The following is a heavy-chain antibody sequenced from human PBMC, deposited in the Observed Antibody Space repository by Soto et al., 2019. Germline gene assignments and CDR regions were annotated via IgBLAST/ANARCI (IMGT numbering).Heavy chain of an antibody. CDR1: GYSFTDYH. CDR3: ARGDSTDCSNGVCSFFYNHDMDV. V-gene: IGHV1-2*04. D-gene: IGHD2-8*01. J-gene: IGHJ6*02. CDR2: INPKSGGT. Sequence: WASVKVSCKASGYSFTDYHIHWVRQAPGQGLEWLGRINPKSGGTSTAQKFQGWVTTTTETSISTASMELTRLTSDDTAIYYCARGDSTDCSNGVCSFFYNHDMDVWGQGTTVTSP.